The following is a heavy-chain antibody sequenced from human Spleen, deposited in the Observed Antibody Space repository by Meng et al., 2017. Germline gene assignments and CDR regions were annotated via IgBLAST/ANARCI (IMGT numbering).Heavy chain of an antibody. CDR2: INHSGST. V-gene: IGHV4-34*01. CDR1: GGSFSDYY. Sequence: QVQLQQGGAGLLKPSETLSLTSAVYGGSFSDYYWSWIRQPPGKGLEWIGEINHSGSTNYNPSLESRATISVDTSQNNLSLKLSSVTAADSAVYYCARGPTTMAHDFDYWGQGTLVTVSS. J-gene: IGHJ4*02. CDR3: ARGPTTMAHDFDY. D-gene: IGHD4-11*01.